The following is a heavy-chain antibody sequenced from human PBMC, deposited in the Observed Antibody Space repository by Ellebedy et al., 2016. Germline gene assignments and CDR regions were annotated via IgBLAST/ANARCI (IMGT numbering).Heavy chain of an antibody. CDR2: ITGDTAAT. Sequence: GESLKISCAASGFTLNNYAMTWIRKAAGEGLEWVSAITGDTAATYYADSVKGRFTISRDNSRNTLYLQMNSLRVEDTALYYCVRGASSGSWVTMEYWGQGALVTVSS. V-gene: IGHV3-23*01. CDR1: GFTLNNYA. CDR3: VRGASSGSWVTMEY. J-gene: IGHJ4*02. D-gene: IGHD6-13*01.